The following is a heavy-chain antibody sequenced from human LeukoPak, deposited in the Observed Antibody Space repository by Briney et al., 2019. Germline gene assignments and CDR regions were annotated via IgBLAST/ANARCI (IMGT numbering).Heavy chain of an antibody. J-gene: IGHJ3*02. CDR1: GGSFSGYY. CDR2: LYYSGST. D-gene: IGHD3-10*01. V-gene: IGHV4-59*01. CDR3: ARGGSGISNAFDI. Sequence: SETLSLTCAVYGGSFSGYYWSCIRQPPGKGLEWIGYLYYSGSTNSNPSLKSRVAMSVDTSKNQFSLKLRSVTAADTAVYYCARGGSGISNAFDIWGQGTMVTVSS.